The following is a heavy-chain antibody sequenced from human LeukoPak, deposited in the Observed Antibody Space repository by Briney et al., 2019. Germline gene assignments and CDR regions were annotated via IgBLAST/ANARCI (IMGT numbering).Heavy chain of an antibody. CDR3: ARDLIAAAGEDAFDI. D-gene: IGHD6-13*01. Sequence: GGSLRLSCAGSGFTFDDYGMSWVRQAPGRGLEWVSGINWNGGSIGYADSVKGRFTISRDNSKSTLYLQMNSLRAEDTAVYYCARDLIAAAGEDAFDIWGQGTMVTVSS. J-gene: IGHJ3*02. CDR2: INWNGGSI. V-gene: IGHV3-20*04. CDR1: GFTFDDYG.